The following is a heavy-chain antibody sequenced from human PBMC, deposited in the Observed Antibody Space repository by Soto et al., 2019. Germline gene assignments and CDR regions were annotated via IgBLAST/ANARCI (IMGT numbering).Heavy chain of an antibody. CDR1: GGTFSSYS. CDR3: ARDGGRHSGGIDY. D-gene: IGHD1-26*01. V-gene: IGHV1-69*01. CDR2: IIPIFGTA. J-gene: IGHJ4*02. Sequence: QVQLVQSGAEVKKPGSSVKVSCKASGGTFSSYSINWVRQAPGQGLEWMGEIIPIFGTAYYARKFQGRVTITADESTSTAYMELSSLRSADTAVYYCARDGGRHSGGIDYWGQGTLVTVSS.